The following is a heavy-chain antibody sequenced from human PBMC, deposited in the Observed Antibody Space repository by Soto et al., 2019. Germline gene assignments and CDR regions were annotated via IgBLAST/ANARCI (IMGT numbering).Heavy chain of an antibody. Sequence: QVQLQESGPGLVKPSGTLSLTCAVSGGSISSSTWCIWVRQPPGKGLEWIGDTYHSGSTNYNPSLKSRFTIPVDQSKTQFSLMLSFVTAADTAVYYCAREVFYCRSTSCEDRYYYYYGMDVWGQGTTVTVSS. V-gene: IGHV4-4*02. D-gene: IGHD2-2*01. J-gene: IGHJ6*02. CDR2: TYHSGST. CDR1: GGSISSSTW. CDR3: AREVFYCRSTSCEDRYYYYYGMDV.